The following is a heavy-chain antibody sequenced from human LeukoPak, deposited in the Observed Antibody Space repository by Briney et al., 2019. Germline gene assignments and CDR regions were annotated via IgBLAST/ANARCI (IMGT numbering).Heavy chain of an antibody. J-gene: IGHJ4*02. V-gene: IGHV3-23*01. D-gene: IGHD2-2*01. Sequence: GGSLRLSCAASGFTFSSYAMSWVRQAPGKGQEWVSAISGSGGSTYYADSVKGRFTISRDNSKNTLYLQMNSLRAEDTAVYYCAKSRRIVVVPAAVDYWGQGTLVTVSS. CDR2: ISGSGGST. CDR3: AKSRRIVVVPAAVDY. CDR1: GFTFSSYA.